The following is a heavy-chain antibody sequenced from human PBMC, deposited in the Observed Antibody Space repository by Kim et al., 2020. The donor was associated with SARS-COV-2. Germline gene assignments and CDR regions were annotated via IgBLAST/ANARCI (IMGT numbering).Heavy chain of an antibody. D-gene: IGHD3-22*01. Sequence: GGSLRLSCAASGFTFSSYSMNWVRQAPGKGLEWVSSISSSSSYIYNADSVKGRFTISRDNAKNSLYLQMNSLRAEDTAVYYCARDVYYYDSSGYLGSPFDYWGQGTLVTVSS. CDR2: ISSSSSYI. CDR3: ARDVYYYDSSGYLGSPFDY. V-gene: IGHV3-21*01. J-gene: IGHJ4*02. CDR1: GFTFSSYS.